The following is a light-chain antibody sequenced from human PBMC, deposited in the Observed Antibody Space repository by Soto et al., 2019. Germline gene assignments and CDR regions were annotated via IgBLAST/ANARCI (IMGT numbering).Light chain of an antibody. CDR2: DVN. Sequence: QAVVTQEPSLTVSPGGTVTLTCGSSTGAVTSGHYPYWFQVNPGQDPRTLLYDVNNKHSWTPARFSGSLLGGKAALTLSGAQHEDEADYYCMLSHSGPSSFGRGTQLTV. CDR3: MLSHSGPSS. J-gene: IGLJ7*01. CDR1: TGAVTSGHY. V-gene: IGLV7-46*01.